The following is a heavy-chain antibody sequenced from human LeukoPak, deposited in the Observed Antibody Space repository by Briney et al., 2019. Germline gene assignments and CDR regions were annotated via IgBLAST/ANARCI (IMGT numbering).Heavy chain of an antibody. D-gene: IGHD2-15*01. CDR2: LYTGGKT. Sequence: GGSLRLSCAASGFTISSYHMGWVRQAPGKGLEWVSVLYTGGKTSYAGAVRGRFTVSRDNSKNTLSLEMNSLRAEDTAVYYCAKGSGSSCYSPCDYWGQGILVTVSS. J-gene: IGHJ4*02. V-gene: IGHV3-53*01. CDR3: AKGSGSSCYSPCDY. CDR1: GFTISSYH.